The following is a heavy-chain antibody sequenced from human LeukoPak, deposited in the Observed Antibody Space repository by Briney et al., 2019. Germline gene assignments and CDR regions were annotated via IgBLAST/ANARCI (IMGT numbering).Heavy chain of an antibody. CDR3: ATGGPQTSGEKRGLDY. CDR2: FNPNTGDA. D-gene: IGHD6-25*01. CDR1: GYRFTDFS. V-gene: IGHV1-2*04. J-gene: IGHJ4*02. Sequence: ASVKVSCKASGYRFTDFSIYWVRQAPGQGLKWMGWFNPNTGDAKYAEKFLGWITMTSDTSIRTAYMEIRSLKSDDTAIYYCATGGPQTSGEKRGLDYWGQGTLVTVSS.